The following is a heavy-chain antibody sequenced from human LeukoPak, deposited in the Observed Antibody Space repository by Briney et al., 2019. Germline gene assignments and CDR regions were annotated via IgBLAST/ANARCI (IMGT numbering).Heavy chain of an antibody. D-gene: IGHD3-22*01. V-gene: IGHV3-23*01. Sequence: GGSLRLSCAASGFTFGSYAMSWVRQAPGKGLEWVSGISGSGDNTYYADSVKGRFTISRDNSKNTLYVQVNSLGTEDTAAYYCAKGSYYDSSGSFYFDYWGQGTLVTVSS. CDR3: AKGSYYDSSGSFYFDY. J-gene: IGHJ4*02. CDR2: ISGSGDNT. CDR1: GFTFGSYA.